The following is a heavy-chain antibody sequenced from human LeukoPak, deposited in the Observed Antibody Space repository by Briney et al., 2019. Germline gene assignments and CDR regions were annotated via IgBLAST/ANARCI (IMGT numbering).Heavy chain of an antibody. CDR2: INPSGGST. Sequence: VASVKVSCKASGYTFTSYYMHWVRQAPGQGLEWMGIINPSGGSTNYAQKFQGRVTMTRDMSTSTVYMELSSLRSEDTAVYYCARGSLEAGAFDIWGQGTMVTVSS. J-gene: IGHJ3*02. CDR1: GYTFTSYY. D-gene: IGHD1-1*01. CDR3: ARGSLEAGAFDI. V-gene: IGHV1-46*01.